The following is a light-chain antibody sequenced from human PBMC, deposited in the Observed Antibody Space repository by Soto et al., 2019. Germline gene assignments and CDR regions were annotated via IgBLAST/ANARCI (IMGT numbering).Light chain of an antibody. CDR3: QQYNSWPLT. Sequence: EIVMTQSPGTLSVSPGERATLSCRASQSISINLAWYQQRPGQTPRLLIHGASTGATGIPARFSGSGSGTEFTLTISSLQSVDFAVYYCQQYNSWPLTFGGGTKVDIK. CDR1: QSISIN. J-gene: IGKJ4*01. V-gene: IGKV3-15*01. CDR2: GAS.